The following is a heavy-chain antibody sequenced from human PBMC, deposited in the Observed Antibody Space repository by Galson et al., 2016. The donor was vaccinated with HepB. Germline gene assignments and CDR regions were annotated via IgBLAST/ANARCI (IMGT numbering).Heavy chain of an antibody. J-gene: IGHJ5*02. CDR3: AKGNIDYLPAAPYA. CDR2: ISGGGDST. CDR1: GFTFSSYA. V-gene: IGHV3-23*01. Sequence: SLRLSCAASGFTFSSYAMSWFRQAPGKGLDWVSSISGGGDSTFYADSVKGRFSISRDNSKDTLYLQLNGLRADDTAVYYCAKGNIDYLPAAPYAWGQGTLVTVSS. D-gene: IGHD2-2*01.